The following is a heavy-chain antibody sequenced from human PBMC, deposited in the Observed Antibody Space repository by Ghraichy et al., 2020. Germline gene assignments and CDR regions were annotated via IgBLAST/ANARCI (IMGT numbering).Heavy chain of an antibody. CDR1: GFTFSSYA. D-gene: IGHD6-19*01. Sequence: GGSLRLSCAASGFTFSSYAMSWVRQAPGKGLEWVSAISGSGGSTYYADSVKGRFTISRDNSKNTLYLQMNSLRAEDTAVYYCAKGFAVAGTGDLDYWGQGTLVTVSS. CDR3: AKGFAVAGTGDLDY. J-gene: IGHJ4*02. CDR2: ISGSGGST. V-gene: IGHV3-23*01.